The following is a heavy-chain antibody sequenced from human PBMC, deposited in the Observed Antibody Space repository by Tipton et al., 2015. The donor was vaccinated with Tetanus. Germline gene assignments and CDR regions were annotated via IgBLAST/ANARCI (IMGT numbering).Heavy chain of an antibody. CDR3: ARVGISQNAYSYVYHGLDV. J-gene: IGHJ6*02. Sequence: SLRLSCAASGFTFTDYSLIWVRQAPGKGLEWVAAIWNDGSYKYYADSVKGRFTVSRDNSKNTLYLEMNSLRAEDTAVYYCARVGISQNAYSYVYHGLDVWGQGTSVTVSS. D-gene: IGHD5-18*01. CDR1: GFTFTDYS. CDR2: IWNDGSYK. V-gene: IGHV3-33*08.